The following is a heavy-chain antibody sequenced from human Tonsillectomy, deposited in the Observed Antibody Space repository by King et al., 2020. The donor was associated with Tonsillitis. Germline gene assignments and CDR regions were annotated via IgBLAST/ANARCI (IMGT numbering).Heavy chain of an antibody. CDR3: ARLGYYYDSSGYYTANLPIDY. D-gene: IGHD3-22*01. J-gene: IGHJ4*02. Sequence: QLVQSGAEVKKPGSSVKVSCKASGGTFSSYAISWVRQAPGQGLEWMGRIIPILGIANYAQKFQGRVTITADKSTSTAYMELSSLRSEDTAVYYCARLGYYYDSSGYYTANLPIDYWGQGTLVTVSS. V-gene: IGHV1-69*09. CDR2: IIPILGIA. CDR1: GGTFSSYA.